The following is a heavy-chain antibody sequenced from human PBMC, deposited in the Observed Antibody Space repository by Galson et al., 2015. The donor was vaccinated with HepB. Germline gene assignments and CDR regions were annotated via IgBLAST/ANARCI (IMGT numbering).Heavy chain of an antibody. J-gene: IGHJ6*02. CDR3: ARAWEEQLAPSYYYYGMDV. V-gene: IGHV3-30-3*01. CDR1: GFTFSSYA. D-gene: IGHD6-6*01. CDR2: ISYDGSNK. Sequence: SLRLSCAASGFTFSSYAMHWVRQAPGKGLEWVAVISYDGSNKYYADSVKGRFTISRDNSKNTLYLQMNSLRAEDTAVYYCARAWEEQLAPSYYYYGMDVWGQGTTVTVSS.